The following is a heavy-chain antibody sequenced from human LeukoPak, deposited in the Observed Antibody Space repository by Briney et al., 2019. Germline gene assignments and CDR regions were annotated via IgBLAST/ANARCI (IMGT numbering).Heavy chain of an antibody. Sequence: GGSLRVSCAASGFTFSDYYMSWIRQAPGKGLEWVSYISRNSYTNYADSVKGRFTISRDNAKNSLYLQMASLRAEDMAVYYCARGRFGSCWGQGTLVTVSS. CDR3: ARGRFGSC. CDR1: GFTFSDYY. J-gene: IGHJ1*01. CDR2: ISRNSYT. D-gene: IGHD6-13*01. V-gene: IGHV3-11*06.